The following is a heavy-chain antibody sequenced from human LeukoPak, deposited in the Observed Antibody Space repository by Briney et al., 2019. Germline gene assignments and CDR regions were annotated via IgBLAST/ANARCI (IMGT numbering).Heavy chain of an antibody. CDR3: AKRGNHFEFDF. J-gene: IGHJ4*02. V-gene: IGHV3-23*01. CDR2: ISGDGDGT. CDR1: GFTSRNNA. Sequence: GGSLRLSCVASGFTSRNNAMSWVRQAPWKGLEWVSIISGDGDGTYYADSVRGRFTISRDNSKNTLYLQMNKLRADDTAVYYCAKRGNHFEFDFWGQGTLVTVSS.